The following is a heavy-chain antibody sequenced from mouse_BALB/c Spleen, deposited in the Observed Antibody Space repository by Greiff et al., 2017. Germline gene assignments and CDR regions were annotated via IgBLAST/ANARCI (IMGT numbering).Heavy chain of an antibody. J-gene: IGHJ4*01. CDR1: GFSLTSYG. V-gene: IGHV2-2*02. CDR3: ARNGVITAGYAIDY. D-gene: IGHD2-4*01. CDR2: IWSGGST. Sequence: VQLQQSGPGLVQPSQSLSITCTASGFSLTSYGVHWVRQSPGKGLEWLGVIWSGGSTDYNAAFISSLSTSTDNTKNHVFFKMNSLQANDTAIYYSARNGVITAGYAIDYWGQGTSVTVSS.